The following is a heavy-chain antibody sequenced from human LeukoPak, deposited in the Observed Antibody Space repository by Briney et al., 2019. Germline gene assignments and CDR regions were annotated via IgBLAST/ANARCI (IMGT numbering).Heavy chain of an antibody. CDR1: GFTFSTYS. Sequence: GGSLRLSCAASGFTFSTYSMNWVRQAPGKGLEWVSFIDTTTNYIYYGASVKGRFTISRDNDNNSLYLQMNGLRAEDTAVYYCASRDYFDYWGQGTLVTVSS. CDR3: ASRDYFDY. V-gene: IGHV3-21*01. CDR2: IDTTTNYI. J-gene: IGHJ4*02.